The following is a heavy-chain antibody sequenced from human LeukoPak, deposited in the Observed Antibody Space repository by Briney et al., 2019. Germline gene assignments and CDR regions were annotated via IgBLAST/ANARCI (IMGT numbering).Heavy chain of an antibody. D-gene: IGHD6-13*01. CDR1: GGSISSGGYY. CDR2: IYYSGST. Sequence: SETLSLTCTVSGGSISSGGYYWSWIRQHPGKGLEWIGYIYYSGSTYYNPSLKSRVTISVDTSKNQFSLKLSSVTAADTAVYYCARVGSSSWNCNWFDPWGQGTLVTVSS. J-gene: IGHJ5*02. V-gene: IGHV4-31*03. CDR3: ARVGSSSWNCNWFDP.